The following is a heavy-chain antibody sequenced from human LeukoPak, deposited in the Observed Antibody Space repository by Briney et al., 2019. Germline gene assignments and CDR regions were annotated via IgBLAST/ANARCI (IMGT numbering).Heavy chain of an antibody. CDR2: IYYSDNT. Sequence: PSETLSLTCAVSGDSISNYYWSWIRQPPGKGLEWIGYIYYSDNTDYNPSLKSRVSISVDTSKNQFSLKLSSVTAADTAVYYCARHVGNSWYVAFDIWGQGTLATVSS. CDR3: ARHVGNSWYVAFDI. D-gene: IGHD6-13*01. V-gene: IGHV4-59*08. J-gene: IGHJ3*02. CDR1: GDSISNYY.